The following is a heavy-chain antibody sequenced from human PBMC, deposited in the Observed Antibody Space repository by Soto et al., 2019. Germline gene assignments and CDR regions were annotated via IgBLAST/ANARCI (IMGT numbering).Heavy chain of an antibody. J-gene: IGHJ4*02. CDR3: ARAAHSSGSERAFDY. Sequence: QVQLVQSGAEVKKPGASVKVSCKASGYTFTSYGISWVRQAPGQGLEWMGWISAYNGNTNYAQKLQGRVTMTTDTSXXTAYKELRSLRSDDTAVYYCARAAHSSGSERAFDYWGQGTLVTVSS. V-gene: IGHV1-18*01. D-gene: IGHD3-10*01. CDR1: GYTFTSYG. CDR2: ISAYNGNT.